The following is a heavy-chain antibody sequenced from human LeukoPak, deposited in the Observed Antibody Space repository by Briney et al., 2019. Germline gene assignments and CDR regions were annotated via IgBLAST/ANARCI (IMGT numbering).Heavy chain of an antibody. CDR1: GGSISSYY. CDR2: IYYSGST. J-gene: IGHJ5*02. D-gene: IGHD2-2*01. V-gene: IGHV4-59*01. Sequence: SETLSLTCTVSGGSISSYYWSWIRQPPGKGLEWIGYIYYSGSTNYNPSLKSRVTISADTSKNQFSLKLSSVTAADTAVYYCARVTYCSSTSCYYYFDPWGQGTLVTVSS. CDR3: ARVTYCSSTSCYYYFDP.